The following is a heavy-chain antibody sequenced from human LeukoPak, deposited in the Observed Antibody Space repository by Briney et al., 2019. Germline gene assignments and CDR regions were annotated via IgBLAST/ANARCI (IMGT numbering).Heavy chain of an antibody. V-gene: IGHV4-34*01. Sequence: SETLSLTCAVYGGSFRGYYWSWIRQPPRKGLGWIGEINPSGSTNHNPSLSGRVTKSVNTSKNQFSLTLRSVTDADTAVYYCARGGGNYYMDVWAKGTTVTVSS. CDR2: INPSGST. CDR1: GGSFRGYY. J-gene: IGHJ6*03. D-gene: IGHD3-16*01. CDR3: ARGGGNYYMDV.